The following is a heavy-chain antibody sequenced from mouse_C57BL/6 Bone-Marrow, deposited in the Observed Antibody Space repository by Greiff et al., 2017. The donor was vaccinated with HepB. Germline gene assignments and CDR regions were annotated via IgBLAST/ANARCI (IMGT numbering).Heavy chain of an antibody. V-gene: IGHV1-26*01. CDR3: ARLQGGY. Sequence: VQLQQSGPELVKPGASVKISCKASGYTFTDYYMNWVKQSHGKSLEWIGDINPNNGGTSYNQKFKGKATLTVDKSSSTAYMELRSLTSEDSAVYYCARLQGGYWGQGTTLTVSS. CDR1: GYTFTDYY. J-gene: IGHJ2*01. CDR2: INPNNGGT.